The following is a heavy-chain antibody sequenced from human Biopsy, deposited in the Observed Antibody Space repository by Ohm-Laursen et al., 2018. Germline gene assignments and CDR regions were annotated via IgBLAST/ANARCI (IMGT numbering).Heavy chain of an antibody. CDR2: IFKDGNT. V-gene: IGHV4-38-2*01. Sequence: TLSLTCAVSGYSISSDYRWGWIRQAPGKTLEWLGNIFKDGNTHYNPSLRSRLIISIDTSKNQFSLMMTSVSGADTAVYFCARVGSGWAPFDKWGPGTLVTVPS. J-gene: IGHJ4*02. CDR1: GYSISSDYR. D-gene: IGHD6-19*01. CDR3: ARVGSGWAPFDK.